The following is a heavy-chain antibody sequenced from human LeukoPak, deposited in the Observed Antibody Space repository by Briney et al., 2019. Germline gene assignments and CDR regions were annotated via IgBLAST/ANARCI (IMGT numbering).Heavy chain of an antibody. CDR3: ARARGYSGYVAYMDV. CDR1: GFTFSSYS. J-gene: IGHJ6*03. D-gene: IGHD5-12*01. Sequence: PGGSLRLSCAAYGFTFSSYSMNWVRQAPGKGLKWVSYISSSSSTIYYADSVKGRFTISRDNAKNSLYLQMNSLRAADTAVYYCARARGYSGYVAYMDVRGKGTTVTVSS. V-gene: IGHV3-48*01. CDR2: ISSSSSTI.